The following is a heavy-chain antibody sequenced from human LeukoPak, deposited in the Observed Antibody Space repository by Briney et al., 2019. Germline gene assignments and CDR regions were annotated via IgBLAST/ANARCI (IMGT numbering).Heavy chain of an antibody. CDR2: ISYDGSNK. CDR1: GFTFSSYA. CDR3: ARAPRGQLNWFDP. Sequence: GGSLRLSCAASGFTFSSYAMHWVRQAPGKGLEWVAFISYDGSNKYYADSVKGRFTISRDNSKNTLYLQMNSLRAEDTAVYYCARAPRGQLNWFDPWGQGTLVTVSS. D-gene: IGHD1-1*01. J-gene: IGHJ5*02. V-gene: IGHV3-30-3*01.